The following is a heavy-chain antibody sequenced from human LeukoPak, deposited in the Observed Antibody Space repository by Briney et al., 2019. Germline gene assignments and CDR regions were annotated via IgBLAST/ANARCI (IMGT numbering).Heavy chain of an antibody. CDR3: ARVVVAATGGWFDP. V-gene: IGHV3-11*06. CDR2: ISSSSSYT. CDR1: GFTFSDYY. Sequence: GGSLRLSCAASGFTFSDYYMSWIRQAPGKGLEWVSYISSSSSYTNYADSVKGRFTISRDNAKNSLYLQMNSLRAEDTAVYYCARVVVAATGGWFDPWGQGTLVTVSS. D-gene: IGHD2-15*01. J-gene: IGHJ5*02.